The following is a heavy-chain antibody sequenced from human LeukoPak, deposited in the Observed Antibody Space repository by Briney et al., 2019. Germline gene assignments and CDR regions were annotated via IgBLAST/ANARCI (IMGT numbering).Heavy chain of an antibody. CDR2: ISSGGGTT. CDR1: GFTFSSYA. V-gene: IGHV3-23*01. CDR3: AKYNSNWYYFDY. Sequence: GALRLSCAASGFTFSSYAMSWVRQAPGKGLEWVSVISSGGGTTYYADSVKGRFTISRDTSKNMLYLQMSSLRAEDMAVYYCAKYNSNWYYFDYWGQGTLVTVSS. D-gene: IGHD4-11*01. J-gene: IGHJ4*02.